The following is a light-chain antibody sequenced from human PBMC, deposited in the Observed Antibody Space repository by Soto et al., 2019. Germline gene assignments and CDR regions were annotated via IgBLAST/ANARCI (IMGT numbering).Light chain of an antibody. CDR3: QQYNNWPPWT. Sequence: EIVMTQSPATLSVSPGERATLSSRASQSVRSNLAWYQQKPGQAPRLLIYGASTRATGIPARFSGSGSGTEFTLTISSLQSEDFAVYYCQQYNNWPPWTFGQGTKVEIK. CDR2: GAS. V-gene: IGKV3-15*01. J-gene: IGKJ1*01. CDR1: QSVRSN.